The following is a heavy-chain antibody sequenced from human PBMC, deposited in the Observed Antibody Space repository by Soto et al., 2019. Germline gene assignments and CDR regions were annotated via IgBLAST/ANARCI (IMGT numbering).Heavy chain of an antibody. CDR1: GFTVSSNY. CDR3: ARASGYCSGGSCYDY. CDR2: IYSGGST. D-gene: IGHD2-15*01. Sequence: EVQLVESGGGLVQPGGSLRLSCAASGFTVSSNYMSWVRQAPGKGLEWVSVIYSGGSTYYADSVKGRFTISRDNSKNTLYLQMNSLRAEDTAVYYCARASGYCSGGSCYDYWGQGTLVTVSS. J-gene: IGHJ4*02. V-gene: IGHV3-66*01.